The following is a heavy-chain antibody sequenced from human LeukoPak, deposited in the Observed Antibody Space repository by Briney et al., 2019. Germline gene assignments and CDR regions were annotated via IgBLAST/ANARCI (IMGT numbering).Heavy chain of an antibody. J-gene: IGHJ6*02. CDR3: ARGLVIRGYYYYGMDV. CDR2: IYTSGST. CDR1: SGSISSGTYY. Sequence: SQTLSLTCTVSSGSISSGTYYWSWIRQLPGKGLEWIGRIYTSGSTNYNPSLKSRVTMSVDTSKNQFSLKLSSVTAADTAVYYCARGLVIRGYYYYGMDVWGQGTTVTVSS. D-gene: IGHD3-9*01. V-gene: IGHV4-61*02.